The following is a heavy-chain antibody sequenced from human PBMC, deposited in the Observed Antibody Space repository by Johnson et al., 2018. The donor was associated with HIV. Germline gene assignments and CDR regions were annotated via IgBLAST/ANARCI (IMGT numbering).Heavy chain of an antibody. J-gene: IGHJ3*02. CDR1: GFTFSSYA. Sequence: QVQLVESGGGVVQPGRSLRLSCPASGFTFSSYAIHWVRQAPGKGLQWVAVISYDGSDKYYADSVKGRFTVSRDSSKNTLYLQVNSLRAEDAAVYYCARGSRYTYDNDDVYLLQAFDIWGQGTMVTVSS. V-gene: IGHV3-30*04. CDR2: ISYDGSDK. CDR3: ARGSRYTYDNDDVYLLQAFDI. D-gene: IGHD3-16*01.